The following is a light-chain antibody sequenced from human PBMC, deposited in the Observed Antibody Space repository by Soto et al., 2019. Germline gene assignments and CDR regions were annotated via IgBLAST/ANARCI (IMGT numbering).Light chain of an antibody. J-gene: IGLJ2*01. Sequence: QSVLTQPPSASGTPGQRITISCSGSSSNIGSHTVNWHQQVPGTAPKLLMYSNNERPSGVPDRFSGSKSGTSASLAISGLQSGDEADYYCAAWDDSLNGVIFGGGTQLTVL. CDR1: SSNIGSHT. CDR3: AAWDDSLNGVI. V-gene: IGLV1-44*01. CDR2: SNN.